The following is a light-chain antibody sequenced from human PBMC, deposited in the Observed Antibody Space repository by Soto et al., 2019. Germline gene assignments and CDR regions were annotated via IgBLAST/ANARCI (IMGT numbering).Light chain of an antibody. CDR3: QQARSFPLT. V-gene: IGKV1-12*01. CDR1: QVISSW. CDR2: AAS. J-gene: IGKJ4*01. Sequence: DIQMTQAPSFVSAFVGDRVTITCRASQVISSWLAWYQQKAGKAPKLLIYAASSLQSGVPSRFSGSESGTDFTLTISSLQPEDSATYDCQQARSFPLTVGGGTKVEIK.